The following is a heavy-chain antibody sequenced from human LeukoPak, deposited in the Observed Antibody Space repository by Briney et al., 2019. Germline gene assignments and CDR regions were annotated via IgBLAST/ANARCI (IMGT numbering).Heavy chain of an antibody. CDR1: GGSITSYY. CDR2: IFGSGTT. D-gene: IGHD2-21*02. CDR3: ATWVTSGYYALDV. J-gene: IGHJ6*02. Sequence: PSETLSLTCTVSGGSITSYYWSWIRQPPVKGLEWIGYIFGSGTTNYNPSVKSRVTISVDTSKTQFSLKLSSVTAAVTAVYYCATWVTSGYYALDVWGQGTTVIVSS. V-gene: IGHV4-59*01.